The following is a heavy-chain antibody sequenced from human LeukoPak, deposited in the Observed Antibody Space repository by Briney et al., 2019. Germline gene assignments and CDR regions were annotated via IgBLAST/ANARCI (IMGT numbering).Heavy chain of an antibody. J-gene: IGHJ4*02. CDR1: GGTFSSYA. Sequence: ASVKVSCKASGGTFSSYAISWVRQAPGQGLEWMGRIIPIFGTANYAQKFQGRVTITTDESTSTAYMELSSLRSEDTAVYYCARTTMGRDVYNPREDLDYWGQGTLVTVSS. D-gene: IGHD5-24*01. V-gene: IGHV1-69*05. CDR2: IIPIFGTA. CDR3: ARTTMGRDVYNPREDLDY.